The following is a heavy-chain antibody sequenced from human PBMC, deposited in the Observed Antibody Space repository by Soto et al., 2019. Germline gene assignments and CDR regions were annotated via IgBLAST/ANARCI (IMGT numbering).Heavy chain of an antibody. Sequence: SETLSLTCTVSGGSISSGGYYWSWIRQHPGKGLEWIGYIYYSGSTYYNPSLKSRVTISVDTSKNQFSLKLSSVTAADAAVYYCARSAGGSGSSNYFDYWGQGTLVTVSS. CDR1: GGSISSGGYY. CDR2: IYYSGST. CDR3: ARSAGGSGSSNYFDY. V-gene: IGHV4-31*03. J-gene: IGHJ4*02. D-gene: IGHD3-10*01.